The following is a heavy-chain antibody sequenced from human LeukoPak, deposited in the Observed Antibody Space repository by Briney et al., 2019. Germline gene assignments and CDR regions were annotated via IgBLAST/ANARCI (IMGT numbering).Heavy chain of an antibody. V-gene: IGHV4-59*01. D-gene: IGHD1-1*01. Sequence: SETLSLTCTVSGGSISSYYWSWIRQPPGKGLEWIGYIYYSGSTNYNPSLKSRVTISVDTSKNQFSLKLSSVTAADTAVYYCARRGLERRNYYYYYMDVWGKGTTVTVSS. CDR2: IYYSGST. J-gene: IGHJ6*03. CDR3: ARRGLERRNYYYYYMDV. CDR1: GGSISSYY.